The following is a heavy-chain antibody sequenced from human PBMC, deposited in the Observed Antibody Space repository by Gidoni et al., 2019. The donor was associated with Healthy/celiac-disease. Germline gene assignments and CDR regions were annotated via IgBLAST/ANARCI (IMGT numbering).Heavy chain of an antibody. V-gene: IGHV1-46*01. Sequence: QVQLVQSGAEVKKPGASVKVACKASGYTCTSYYMHWVRQAPGQGLEWMGIINPSGGSTIYAQKFQGRVTMTRDTSTSTVYIELSSLRSEDTAVYYCARVMDGGAARPFDYWGQGTLVTVSS. J-gene: IGHJ4*02. CDR3: ARVMDGGAARPFDY. CDR1: GYTCTSYY. D-gene: IGHD6-6*01. CDR2: INPSGGST.